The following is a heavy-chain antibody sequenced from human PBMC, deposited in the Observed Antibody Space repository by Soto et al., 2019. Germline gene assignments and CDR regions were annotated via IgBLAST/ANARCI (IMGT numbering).Heavy chain of an antibody. Sequence: QVQLVQSGAEEKKRGSSVKVSCKASGGTFSSYAIIWVRQAPGQGLEWMGGIIPIFGTANYAQKFQGRVTITADESTSTAYMELSSLRSEDTAVYYCASSPPIQLEWHYYYGMDVWGQGTTVTVSS. V-gene: IGHV1-69*19. CDR1: GGTFSSYA. J-gene: IGHJ6*02. CDR3: ASSPPIQLEWHYYYGMDV. D-gene: IGHD1-1*01. CDR2: IIPIFGTA.